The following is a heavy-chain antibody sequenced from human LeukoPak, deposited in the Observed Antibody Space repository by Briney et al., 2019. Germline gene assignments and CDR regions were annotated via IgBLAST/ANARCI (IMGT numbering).Heavy chain of an antibody. CDR3: ARDRGFWSGYYRNWFDP. J-gene: IGHJ5*02. CDR1: GGSISSYY. D-gene: IGHD3-3*01. CDR2: IYYSGST. V-gene: IGHV4-59*01. Sequence: SETLSLTSTVSGGSISSYYWSWIRQPPGKGLEWIGYIYYSGSTNYNPSLKSRVTISVDTSKNQFSLKLSSVTAADTAVYYCARDRGFWSGYYRNWFDPWGQGTLVTVSS.